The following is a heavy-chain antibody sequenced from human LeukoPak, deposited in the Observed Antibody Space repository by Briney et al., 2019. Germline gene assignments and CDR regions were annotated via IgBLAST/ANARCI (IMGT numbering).Heavy chain of an antibody. CDR1: GGTFSSYA. J-gene: IGHJ4*02. CDR3: ARDAVIPYSFDY. D-gene: IGHD3-16*02. V-gene: IGHV1-69*04. CDR2: IIPILGIA. Sequence: SVKVSCKASGGTFSSYAISWVRQAPGQGLEWMGRIIPILGIANYAQKFQGRVTITADKSTSTAYMELSSLRSEDTAVYYCARDAVIPYSFDYWGQGTLVTVSS.